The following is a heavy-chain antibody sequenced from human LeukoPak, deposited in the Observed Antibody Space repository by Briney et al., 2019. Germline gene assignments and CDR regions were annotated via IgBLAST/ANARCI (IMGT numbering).Heavy chain of an antibody. Sequence: SETLSLICTVSGGSISSYYWSWIRQPPGKGLEWIGYIYYSGSTNYNPSLKSRVTISVDTSKNQFSLKLSSVTAADAAVYYCARTSGWYDYWGQGTLVTVSS. CDR1: GGSISSYY. CDR2: IYYSGST. V-gene: IGHV4-59*01. D-gene: IGHD6-19*01. J-gene: IGHJ4*02. CDR3: ARTSGWYDY.